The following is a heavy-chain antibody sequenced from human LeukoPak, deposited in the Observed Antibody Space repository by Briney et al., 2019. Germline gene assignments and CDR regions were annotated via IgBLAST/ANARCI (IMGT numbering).Heavy chain of an antibody. CDR3: ARRKGSIAAASNYYYYGMDV. D-gene: IGHD6-13*01. CDR1: GYTFTGYY. Sequence: ASVKVSCKASGYTFTGYYMHWVRQAPGQGLEWMGWINPNSGGTNYAQKFQGRVTMTRDTSISTAYMELSRLRSDDTAVYYCARRKGSIAAASNYYYYGMDVWGQGTTVTVSS. J-gene: IGHJ6*02. V-gene: IGHV1-2*02. CDR2: INPNSGGT.